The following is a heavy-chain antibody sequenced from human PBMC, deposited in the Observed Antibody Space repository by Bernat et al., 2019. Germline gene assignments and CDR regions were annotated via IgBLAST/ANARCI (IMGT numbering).Heavy chain of an antibody. CDR3: AYTRIRGYYFYMDV. CDR1: GGTFSSYT. J-gene: IGHJ6*03. D-gene: IGHD2-2*02. Sequence: QVQLVQSGAEVKKPGPSVKVSCKASGGTFSSYTISWVRQAPGQGLEWMGRIIPILGIANYAQKFQGRVTITADKSTSTAYMEMSSLRSEATAVYYGAYTRIRGYYFYMDVWGKGTTVTVSS. V-gene: IGHV1-69*02. CDR2: IIPILGIA.